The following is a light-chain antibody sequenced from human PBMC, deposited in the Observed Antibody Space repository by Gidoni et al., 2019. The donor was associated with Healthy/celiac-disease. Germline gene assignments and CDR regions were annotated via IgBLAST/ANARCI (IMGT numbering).Light chain of an antibody. Sequence: ELVLTQSPGTLSLSPGERATLSCRASQSVSSSYLAWYQQKPGQAPRLLIDGASSRATGIPERCSGSGSGTDFTLTISRLEPEDFAVYYCQQYGSSTMYTFGQGTKLEIK. CDR2: GAS. CDR3: QQYGSSTMYT. CDR1: QSVSSSY. V-gene: IGKV3-20*01. J-gene: IGKJ2*01.